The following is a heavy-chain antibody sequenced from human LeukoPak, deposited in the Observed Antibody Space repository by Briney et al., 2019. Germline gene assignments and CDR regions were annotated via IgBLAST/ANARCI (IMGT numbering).Heavy chain of an antibody. D-gene: IGHD5-12*01. CDR1: GFTFSSYG. V-gene: IGHV3-23*01. Sequence: GGSLRLSCAASGFTFSSYGMSWVRQAPGKGLEWVSAISGSGGSTYYADSVKGRFTISRDNSKNTLYLQINSLRAEDTAVYYCAKYSGYEYYYHYYMDVWGKGTTVTISS. CDR2: ISGSGGST. J-gene: IGHJ6*03. CDR3: AKYSGYEYYYHYYMDV.